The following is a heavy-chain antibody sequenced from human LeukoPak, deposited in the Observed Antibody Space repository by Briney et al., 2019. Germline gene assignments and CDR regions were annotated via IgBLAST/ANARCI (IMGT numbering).Heavy chain of an antibody. Sequence: PSETLSLTCTVSGGSVSSGSYYWSWIRQPPGKGLEWIGYIYYSGSTNYNPSLKSRVTISVDTSKNQFSLKLSSVTAADTAVYYCARVSPIAVAGSSYYYAMDVWGQGTTVTVSS. V-gene: IGHV4-61*01. CDR1: GGSVSSGSYY. CDR3: ARVSPIAVAGSSYYYAMDV. CDR2: IYYSGST. J-gene: IGHJ6*02. D-gene: IGHD6-19*01.